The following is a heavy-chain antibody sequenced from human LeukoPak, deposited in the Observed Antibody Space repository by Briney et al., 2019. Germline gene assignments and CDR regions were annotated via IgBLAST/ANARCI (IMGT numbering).Heavy chain of an antibody. Sequence: TSETLSLTCGVSGYAMSSSDWWGWIRQPPEKELEWIGYIYYSGSADYNPSLKSRVTMSVDTSKNQFSLKLSSVTAADTAVYYCARDRHDMTGSYYYYMDVWGKGTTVTISS. V-gene: IGHV4-28*03. D-gene: IGHD3-9*01. CDR2: IYYSGSA. J-gene: IGHJ6*03. CDR1: GYAMSSSDW. CDR3: ARDRHDMTGSYYYYMDV.